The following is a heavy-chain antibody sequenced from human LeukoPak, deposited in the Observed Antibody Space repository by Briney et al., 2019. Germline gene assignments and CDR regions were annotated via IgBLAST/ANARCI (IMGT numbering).Heavy chain of an antibody. J-gene: IGHJ1*01. V-gene: IGHV4-34*01. CDR3: ARYLDYGGNSRVFQH. CDR1: GGSFSGYY. D-gene: IGHD4-23*01. CDR2: INHSGST. Sequence: SETLSLTCAVYGGSFSGYYWGWIRQPPGKGLEWIGEINHSGSTNYNPSLKSRVTISVDTSKNQFSLKLSSVTAADTAVYYCARYLDYGGNSRVFQHWGQGTLVTVSS.